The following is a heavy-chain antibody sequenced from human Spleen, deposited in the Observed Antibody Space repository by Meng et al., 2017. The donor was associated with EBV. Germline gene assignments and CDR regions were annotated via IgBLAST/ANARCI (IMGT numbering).Heavy chain of an antibody. J-gene: IGHJ4*02. CDR1: GDSTSSRNW. V-gene: IGHV4-4*02. CDR2: VYHAGNI. CDR3: ATYRGHYYFDF. Sequence: VQLQEAGRGLVRPSGTLSLTCAVSGDSTSSRNWWIWVRQPPGKGLEWIGEVYHAGNINYSPSLESRVTISIDKSKNQFSLNLTSVTAADTAVYYCATYRGHYYFDFWGQGTLVTVSS. D-gene: IGHD3-16*02.